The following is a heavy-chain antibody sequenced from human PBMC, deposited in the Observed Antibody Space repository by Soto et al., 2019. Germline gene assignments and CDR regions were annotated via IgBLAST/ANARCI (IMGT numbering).Heavy chain of an antibody. CDR2: MNPNSGNT. CDR1: GYTFTSYD. J-gene: IGHJ5*02. Sequence: QVQLVQSGAEVKNPWASVKVSCKASGYTFTSYDINWVRQATGQGLEWMGWMNPNSGNTGYAQKFQGRVTMTRNTSISTAYMELSSLRSEDTAVYYCARGGAIVATRYNWFDPWGQGTLVTVSS. V-gene: IGHV1-8*01. CDR3: ARGGAIVATRYNWFDP. D-gene: IGHD5-12*01.